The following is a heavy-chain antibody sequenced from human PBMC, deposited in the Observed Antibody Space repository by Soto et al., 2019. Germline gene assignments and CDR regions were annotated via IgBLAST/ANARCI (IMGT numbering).Heavy chain of an antibody. CDR3: ARDHVDYGGLFDY. CDR2: ISAYNGNT. Sequence: GASVKVSCKASGYTFTSYGISWVRQAPGRGLEWMGWISAYNGNTNYAQKIQGRVTMTTDTYTSTAYMELRSVRSDDTAVYYGARDHVDYGGLFDYWGQGPLVTLSS. J-gene: IGHJ4*02. CDR1: GYTFTSYG. D-gene: IGHD4-17*01. V-gene: IGHV1-18*04.